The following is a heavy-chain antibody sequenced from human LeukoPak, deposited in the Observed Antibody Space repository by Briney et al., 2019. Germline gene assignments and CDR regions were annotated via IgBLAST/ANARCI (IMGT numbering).Heavy chain of an antibody. J-gene: IGHJ4*02. Sequence: GGSLRLSCAASGFSFTSYGMHWVHQAPGKGLEWVSVIWYDGTNKYYADSVKGRFTISRDTSNNMLYLQMNSLRAEDTAVYYCARVSESGNSDYWGQGTLVTVSS. CDR1: GFSFTSYG. D-gene: IGHD4-23*01. V-gene: IGHV3-33*01. CDR2: IWYDGTNK. CDR3: ARVSESGNSDY.